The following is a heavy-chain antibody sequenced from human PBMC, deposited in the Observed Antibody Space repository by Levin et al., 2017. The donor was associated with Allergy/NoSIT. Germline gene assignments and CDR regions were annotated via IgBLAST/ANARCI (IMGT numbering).Heavy chain of an antibody. CDR3: ARDNIGLPDAFDI. J-gene: IGHJ3*02. V-gene: IGHV3-9*01. CDR1: GFTFDDYV. Sequence: SLKISCAASGFTFDDYVMHWVRQAPGKGLEWVSGISWTSGSIGYADSVKGRFTISRDNAKNSLYLQIISLRTEDTDLYYCARDNIGLPDAFDIWGQGTMVIVSS. CDR2: ISWTSGSI. D-gene: IGHD3-10*01.